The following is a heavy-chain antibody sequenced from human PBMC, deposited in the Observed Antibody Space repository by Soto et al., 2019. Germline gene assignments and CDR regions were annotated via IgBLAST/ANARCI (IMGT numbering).Heavy chain of an antibody. Sequence: ASVKVSCKASGYTFTSHGISWVRQAPGQGLEWMGWISPYKGNRNYAQKHQGRVTMTTDTSTSTAYMELRSLRSDDTAVYYCARVAGDYGSYYFDYWGQGTLVTVSS. D-gene: IGHD4-17*01. CDR3: ARVAGDYGSYYFDY. J-gene: IGHJ4*02. CDR1: GYTFTSHG. CDR2: ISPYKGNR. V-gene: IGHV1-18*01.